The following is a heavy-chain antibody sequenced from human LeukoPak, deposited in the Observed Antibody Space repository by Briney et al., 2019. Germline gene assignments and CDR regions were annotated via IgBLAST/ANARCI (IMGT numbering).Heavy chain of an antibody. V-gene: IGHV4-39*07. CDR3: AGDYGDYYFDY. CDR1: GGSITSSGYY. J-gene: IGHJ4*02. D-gene: IGHD4-17*01. Sequence: SETLSLTCTVSGGSITSSGYYWGWLRQPPGQGLEWIGSIHYSGSTYYNPSLKSRVTISGDTSKNQFSLKLSSVTAADTAVYFCAGDYGDYYFDYWGQGTLVTVSS. CDR2: IHYSGST.